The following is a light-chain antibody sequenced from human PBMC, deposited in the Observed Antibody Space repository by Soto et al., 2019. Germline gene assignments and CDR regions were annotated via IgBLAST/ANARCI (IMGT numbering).Light chain of an antibody. V-gene: IGKV3-20*01. CDR1: QTISGNY. Sequence: LVLTQSPGSLSLSVGERATFSCRASQTISGNYLAWYKQKPGQAPKLLLFGASSRATGVPVRFRGSGSGTDFTLTLIRLEPEDSALYYCQHYGNSLITFGQGTRLEIK. CDR2: GAS. J-gene: IGKJ5*01. CDR3: QHYGNSLIT.